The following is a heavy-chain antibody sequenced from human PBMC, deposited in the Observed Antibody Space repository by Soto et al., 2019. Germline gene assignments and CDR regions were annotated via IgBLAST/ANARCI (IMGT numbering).Heavy chain of an antibody. CDR3: ARERYYGSGSLDYYYYYGMDV. Sequence: ASVKVSCKASGYTFTSYGISWVRQAPGQGLEWMGWISAYNGNTNYAQKLQGRVTVTTDTSTSTAYMELRSLRSDDTAVYYCARERYYGSGSLDYYYYYGMDVWGQGTTVTVSS. CDR1: GYTFTSYG. D-gene: IGHD3-10*01. J-gene: IGHJ6*02. CDR2: ISAYNGNT. V-gene: IGHV1-18*01.